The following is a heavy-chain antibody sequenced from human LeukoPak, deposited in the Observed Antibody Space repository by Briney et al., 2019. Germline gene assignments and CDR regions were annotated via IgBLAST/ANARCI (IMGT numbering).Heavy chain of an antibody. Sequence: SETLSLTCTVSHGSISSYHWSWVRQPPGKGLEWIGYILTSGTTNYNPSLKSRLTISVDTSKNQFTLKLSSVTAADTAVYYCARLRVSGSYLYYFDYWGQGTLVTVSS. CDR2: ILTSGTT. V-gene: IGHV4-4*09. CDR1: HGSISSYH. D-gene: IGHD1-26*01. CDR3: ARLRVSGSYLYYFDY. J-gene: IGHJ4*02.